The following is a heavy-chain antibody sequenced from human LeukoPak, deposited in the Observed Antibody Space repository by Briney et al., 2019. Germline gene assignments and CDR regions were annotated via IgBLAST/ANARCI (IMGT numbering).Heavy chain of an antibody. D-gene: IGHD3-3*01. CDR2: IYYSGST. V-gene: IGHV4-59*11. J-gene: IGHJ5*02. Sequence: SETLSLTCTVSGGSISSRYWSWIRQPPGKGLEWIGYIYYSGSTNYNPSLKSRVTISVDTSKNQFSLKLSSVTAADTAVYYCARAGLGSGYYSRGWFDPWGQGTLVTVSS. CDR3: ARAGLGSGYYSRGWFDP. CDR1: GGSISSRY.